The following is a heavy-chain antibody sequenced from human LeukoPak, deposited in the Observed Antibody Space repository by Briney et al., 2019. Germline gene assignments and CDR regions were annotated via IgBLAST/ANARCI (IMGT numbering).Heavy chain of an antibody. V-gene: IGHV1-69*04. CDR1: GGTFSSYA. CDR2: IIPILGIA. Sequence: SVKVSCKASGGTFSSYAISWVRQAPGQGLEWMGRIIPILGIANYAQKFQGRVTITADKSTSTAYMELSSLRSEDTAVYYCARDQASYGPFNYWGQGTLVTVSS. CDR3: ARDQASYGPFNY. D-gene: IGHD5-18*01. J-gene: IGHJ4*02.